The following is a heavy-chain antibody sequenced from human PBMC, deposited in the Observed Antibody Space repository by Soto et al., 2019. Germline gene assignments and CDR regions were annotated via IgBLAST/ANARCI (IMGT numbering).Heavy chain of an antibody. J-gene: IGHJ3*02. CDR2: ISAYNGNT. CDR1: GYTFTSYG. Sequence: ASLKVSCKASGYTFTSYGISWVRQAPGQGLEWMGWISAYNGNTNYAQKLQGRVTMTTDTSTSTAYMELRSLRSDDTAVYYCARDGSYSGSYWGAFDIWGQGTMVTVSS. CDR3: ARDGSYSGSYWGAFDI. V-gene: IGHV1-18*04. D-gene: IGHD1-26*01.